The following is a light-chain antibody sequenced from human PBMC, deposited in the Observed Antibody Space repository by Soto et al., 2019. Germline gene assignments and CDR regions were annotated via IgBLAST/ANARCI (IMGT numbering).Light chain of an antibody. CDR2: LGS. J-gene: IGKJ3*01. CDR3: MQSLQLPRT. CDR1: QSLLHSNGYNY. Sequence: DIVRTQSPLSLPVTPGEPASISCRSSQSLLHSNGYNYLDWYLQKPGQSPQLLIYLGSNRASGVPDRFSGSGSGTDFTLKISRVEAEDVGVYYCMQSLQLPRTFGPGTKVDIK. V-gene: IGKV2-28*01.